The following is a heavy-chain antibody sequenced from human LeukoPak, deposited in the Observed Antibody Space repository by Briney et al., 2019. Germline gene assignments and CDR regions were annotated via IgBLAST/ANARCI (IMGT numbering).Heavy chain of an antibody. V-gene: IGHV5-51*01. CDR2: IYPGDSDS. D-gene: IGHD6-19*01. J-gene: IGHJ4*02. CDR3: ARSSGSGWSFFDY. CDR1: GYSFSTYW. Sequence: GESLKISCKVSGYSFSTYWIGWVRQMSGKGLEWMGIIYPGDSDSRYSPFFQGQITISADKSISTAYLQWSSLKASDTAMYYCARSSGSGWSFFDYWGQGTLVTVSS.